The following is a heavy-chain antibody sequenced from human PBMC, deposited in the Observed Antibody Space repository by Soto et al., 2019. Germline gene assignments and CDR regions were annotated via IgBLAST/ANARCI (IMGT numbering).Heavy chain of an antibody. CDR2: IYYNGDT. CDR3: AGGSAGRFLGVYYGVDV. V-gene: IGHV4-31*03. J-gene: IGHJ6*02. CDR1: GGSVNSGAYH. Sequence: QVQLQESGPRLVKPSQTLSLTCTVTGGSVNSGAYHWNWIRQHPGKGLDWIGYIYYNGDTSYNSSLRSRSIISMDTSKNQFSLTLTSVAAADTAVYFCAGGSAGRFLGVYYGVDVWGPGTMVTVSS. D-gene: IGHD3-3*01.